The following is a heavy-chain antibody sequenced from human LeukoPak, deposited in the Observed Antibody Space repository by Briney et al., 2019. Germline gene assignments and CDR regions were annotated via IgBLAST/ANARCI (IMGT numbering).Heavy chain of an antibody. Sequence: GGSLRLSCAASGFTFSSYAMSWVRQAPGKGLEWVSGLSGSGGSTYYADSVKGRFTISSDNSKNTLYLQMNSLRAEDTAVYYCAKTTYYSDSSGYGHWGQGTLVTVSS. J-gene: IGHJ4*02. CDR3: AKTTYYSDSSGYGH. CDR1: GFTFSSYA. CDR2: LSGSGGST. D-gene: IGHD3-22*01. V-gene: IGHV3-23*01.